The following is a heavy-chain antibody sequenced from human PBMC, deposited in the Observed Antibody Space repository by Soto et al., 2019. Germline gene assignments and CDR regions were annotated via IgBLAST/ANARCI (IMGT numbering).Heavy chain of an antibody. Sequence: QLQLQESGPGLVKPSETLSLTCTVSGGSISRRSYYWGGIRPPPGKGLDGIGSIYYRWSTYYNQSHKSRVTISVDTSKNQFSVKLSVVTAAATAVYYCARRREGATINWAWDYWGQGTMVTVSS. D-gene: IGHD5-12*01. V-gene: IGHV4-39*01. CDR3: ARRREGATINWAWDY. J-gene: IGHJ4*02. CDR1: GGSISRRSYY. CDR2: IYYRWST.